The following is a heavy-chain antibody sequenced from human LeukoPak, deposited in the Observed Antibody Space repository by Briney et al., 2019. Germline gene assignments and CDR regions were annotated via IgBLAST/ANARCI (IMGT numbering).Heavy chain of an antibody. D-gene: IGHD6-13*01. Sequence: SVKVSCKASGGTFSSYAISWVRQAPGQGLEWMGGIIPIFGTANYAQKFQGRVTITADESTGTAYMELSSLRSEDTAVYYCARARIAAAGNFDYWGQGTLVTVSS. V-gene: IGHV1-69*13. CDR2: IIPIFGTA. CDR3: ARARIAAAGNFDY. CDR1: GGTFSSYA. J-gene: IGHJ4*02.